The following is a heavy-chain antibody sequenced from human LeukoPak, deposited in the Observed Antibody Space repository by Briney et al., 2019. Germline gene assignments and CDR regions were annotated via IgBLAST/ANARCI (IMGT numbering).Heavy chain of an antibody. J-gene: IGHJ4*02. CDR1: GGSFSGYY. D-gene: IGHD3-22*01. CDR2: INHSGST. CDR3: ARARPRGNYYDSSGYSDLFDY. Sequence: SETLSLTCAVYGGSFSGYYWSWIRQPPGKGLEWIGEINHSGSTNYNPSLKSRVTISVDTSKNQFSLKLSSVTAADTAVYYCARARPRGNYYDSSGYSDLFDYWGQGTLVTVSS. V-gene: IGHV4-34*01.